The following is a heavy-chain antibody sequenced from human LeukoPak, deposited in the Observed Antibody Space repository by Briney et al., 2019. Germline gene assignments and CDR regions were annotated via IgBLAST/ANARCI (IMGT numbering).Heavy chain of an antibody. CDR3: AIGYSYGFDY. D-gene: IGHD5-18*01. J-gene: IGHJ4*02. CDR1: GGSISTSNYY. Sequence: SETLSLTCTVSGGSISTSNYYWGWIRQPPGKGLEWIGNIFYSGSTYYSPSLRSRVTISLDTSRNQFSLKLSSVTAADTAVYYCAIGYSYGFDYWGQGTLVTVSS. V-gene: IGHV4-39*07. CDR2: IFYSGST.